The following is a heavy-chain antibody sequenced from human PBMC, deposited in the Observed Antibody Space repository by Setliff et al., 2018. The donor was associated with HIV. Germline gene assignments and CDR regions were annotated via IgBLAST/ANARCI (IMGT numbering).Heavy chain of an antibody. V-gene: IGHV4-39*01. J-gene: IGHJ3*02. D-gene: IGHD3-3*01. CDR1: GYSISSSSYY. CDR3: ERSKTFYDFWGGYYTHGAFKI. Sequence: ASETLSLTCTVSGYSISSSSYYWDWIRQPPGKGLEWIGNIYYSGITYYNPSLKSRVTISVDTSKNQFSLNLTSVTAADTAVYYCERSKTFYDFWGGYYTHGAFKIWGLGTMVTVSS. CDR2: IYYSGIT.